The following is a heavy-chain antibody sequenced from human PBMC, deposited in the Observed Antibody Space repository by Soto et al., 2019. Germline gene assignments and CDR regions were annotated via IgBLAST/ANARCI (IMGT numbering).Heavy chain of an antibody. J-gene: IGHJ4*02. D-gene: IGHD4-17*01. CDR2: ISYDGSNK. CDR3: ASPVATDYGAYDY. CDR1: GFTFSSYG. V-gene: IGHV3-30*03. Sequence: QVQLVESGGGVVQPGRSLRLSSAASGFTFSSYGMHWVRQAPGKGLEWVAVISYDGSNKYYADSVKGRFTISRDNSKNTLYLQMNSPRAEDTAVYYCASPVATDYGAYDYWGQGTLVTVSS.